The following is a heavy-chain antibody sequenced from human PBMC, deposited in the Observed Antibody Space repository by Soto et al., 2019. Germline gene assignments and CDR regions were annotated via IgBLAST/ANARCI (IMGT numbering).Heavy chain of an antibody. CDR1: GXNFKNYW. CDR3: AKSPAAATIPWRDP. Sequence: GSLRLSCAACGXNFKNYWVNWVRRAPGKGLEWVPRLSGSGDSTYYGDSVKGRFTISRDNSVHTVYLQMYGLRYDDTAIYYCAKSPAAATIPWRDPWGQGRLVTVS. J-gene: IGHJ5*02. D-gene: IGHD2-2*01. CDR2: LSGSGDST. V-gene: IGHV3-23*01.